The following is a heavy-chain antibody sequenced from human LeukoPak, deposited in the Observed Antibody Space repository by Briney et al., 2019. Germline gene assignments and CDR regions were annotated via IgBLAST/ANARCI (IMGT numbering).Heavy chain of an antibody. Sequence: SQTLSLTCTVSGGSISSGSYYWSWIRQPAGKGLEWIGRIYTSGSTNYNPSLKSRVTISVDTSKNQFSLKLSSVTAADTAEYYCARPTSSGWFDPWGQGTLVTVSS. J-gene: IGHJ5*02. V-gene: IGHV4-61*02. CDR1: GGSISSGSYY. CDR3: ARPTSSGWFDP. D-gene: IGHD6-19*01. CDR2: IYTSGST.